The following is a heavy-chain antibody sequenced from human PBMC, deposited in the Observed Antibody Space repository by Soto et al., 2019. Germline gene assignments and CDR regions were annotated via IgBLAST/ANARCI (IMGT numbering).Heavy chain of an antibody. J-gene: IGHJ4*02. Sequence: GGSLRLSCAGSGFTFNNYAMSWVRQAPDKGLEWVSAISGSGADTYYADSVKGRFTVSRDNSKNTLYLQMNSLRADDTAIYYCAKNEWTLGFDYLGQGTLVTVSS. CDR1: GFTFNNYA. D-gene: IGHD3-3*01. V-gene: IGHV3-23*01. CDR2: ISGSGADT. CDR3: AKNEWTLGFDY.